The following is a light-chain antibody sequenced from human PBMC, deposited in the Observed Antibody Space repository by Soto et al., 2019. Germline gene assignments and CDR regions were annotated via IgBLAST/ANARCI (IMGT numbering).Light chain of an antibody. CDR1: QSINSE. CDR3: QQCHNWPLT. Sequence: EIVMTQSPATLSLSPGERAALSCRASQSINSEFAGYQQKPGQPPRLLIYGASTRATAVPARFTGSESGSEFTLTISGLQTGDFAVYYCQQCHNWPLTFGQGTRLEI. CDR2: GAS. V-gene: IGKV3-15*01. J-gene: IGKJ2*01.